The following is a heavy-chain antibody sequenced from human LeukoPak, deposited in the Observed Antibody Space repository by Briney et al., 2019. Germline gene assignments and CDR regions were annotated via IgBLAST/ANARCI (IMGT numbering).Heavy chain of an antibody. Sequence: AASVKVSCKASGYTFTGYYMHWVRQAPGQGLEWMGWMNPNSGNTGYAQKFQGRVTMTRNTSISTAYMELSSLRSEDTAVYYCATMAHTYYDILTGYSPFDYWGQGTLVTVSS. D-gene: IGHD3-9*01. CDR2: MNPNSGNT. J-gene: IGHJ4*02. CDR3: ATMAHTYYDILTGYSPFDY. V-gene: IGHV1-8*02. CDR1: GYTFTGYY.